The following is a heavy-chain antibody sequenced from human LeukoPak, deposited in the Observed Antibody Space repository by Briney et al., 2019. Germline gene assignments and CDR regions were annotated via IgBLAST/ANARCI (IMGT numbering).Heavy chain of an antibody. CDR3: ARVRSEWDAFDI. CDR2: ISSSSSYI. D-gene: IGHD3-3*01. Sequence: GGSLRLSCAASGFTFSTYSMNWVRQAPGEGLEWVSSISSSSSYIYYADSVKGRFTISRDNAKNSPYLQMNSLRAEDTAVYYCARVRSEWDAFDIWGQGTMVTVSS. V-gene: IGHV3-21*01. CDR1: GFTFSTYS. J-gene: IGHJ3*02.